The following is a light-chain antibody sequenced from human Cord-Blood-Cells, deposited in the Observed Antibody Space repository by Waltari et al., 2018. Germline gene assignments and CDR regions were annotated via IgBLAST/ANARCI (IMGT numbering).Light chain of an antibody. CDR2: WAS. CDR1: QSVLYSSNNKNY. Sequence: DIVLTQSPDSLAESLGERVPINCEFSQSVLYSSNNKNYLAWYQQKPGQPPKLLIYWASTRESGVPDRFSGSGSGTDFTLTISSLQAEDVAVYYCQQYYSTPYTFGQGTKLEIK. V-gene: IGKV4-1*01. J-gene: IGKJ2*01. CDR3: QQYYSTPYT.